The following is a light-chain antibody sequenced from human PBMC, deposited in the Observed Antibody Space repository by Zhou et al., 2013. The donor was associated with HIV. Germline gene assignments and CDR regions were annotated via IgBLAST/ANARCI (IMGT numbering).Light chain of an antibody. CDR3: QQYGSSPWT. V-gene: IGKV3-20*01. Sequence: DIVLTQSPGTLSLSPGEGATLSCRASQSVSGIYLAWYQQKPGQAPRLLIYDASTRATGIPDRFSGSGSGTDFTLTISRLEPEDSAVYHCQQYGSSPWTFGQGTKVEIK. J-gene: IGKJ1*01. CDR2: DAS. CDR1: QSVSGIY.